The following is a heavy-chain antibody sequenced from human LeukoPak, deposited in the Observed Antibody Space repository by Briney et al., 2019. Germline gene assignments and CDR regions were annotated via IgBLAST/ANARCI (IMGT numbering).Heavy chain of an antibody. CDR2: IYSSGST. Sequence: SETLSLTCTVSGGSISSGGYYWSWIRQHPGKGLEWIGRIYSSGSTRYNPSLQSRVTMSVDTSKNQLSLKLSAVTAADTAVYFCARAAPRSGSYNDAFDIWGQGTMVTVSS. CDR1: GGSISSGGYY. CDR3: ARAAPRSGSYNDAFDI. V-gene: IGHV4-61*08. D-gene: IGHD5-12*01. J-gene: IGHJ3*02.